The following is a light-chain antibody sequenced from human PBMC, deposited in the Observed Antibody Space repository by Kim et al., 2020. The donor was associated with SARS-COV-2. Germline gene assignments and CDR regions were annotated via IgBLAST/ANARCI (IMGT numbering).Light chain of an antibody. J-gene: IGLJ1*01. V-gene: IGLV1-40*01. CDR3: QSYDNSLSGYV. Sequence: QSVLTQPPSVSGAPGQRVTISCTGSSSNIGGDYDVHWYQQLPGTAPKLLIYAKTNRPSGVPDRFSGSKSGTSASLAITGLQAEDEADYYCQSYDNSLSGYVFGTGTKVTVL. CDR2: AKT. CDR1: SSNIGGDYD.